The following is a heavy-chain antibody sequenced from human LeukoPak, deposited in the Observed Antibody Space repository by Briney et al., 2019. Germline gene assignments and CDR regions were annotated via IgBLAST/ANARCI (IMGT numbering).Heavy chain of an antibody. Sequence: GGSLRLSCAASGFTFSSYAMHWVRQAPGNGLEWVAVISYDGGNKYYIDSVKGRFTISRDNSKNTLYLQMNSLSAEDTAVYYCAKVHLTYYYDSSGYGFQDCWGQGALVTVSS. D-gene: IGHD3-22*01. J-gene: IGHJ4*02. CDR2: ISYDGGNK. CDR3: AKVHLTYYYDSSGYGFQDC. V-gene: IGHV3-30*18. CDR1: GFTFSSYA.